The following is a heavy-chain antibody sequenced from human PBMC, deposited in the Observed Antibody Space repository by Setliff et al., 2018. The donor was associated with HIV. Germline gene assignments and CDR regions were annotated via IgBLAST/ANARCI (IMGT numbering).Heavy chain of an antibody. CDR2: IYSGGST. V-gene: IGHV4-4*07. Sequence: PSETLSLTCNVSGDSISGYFWSWIRQPAGKGLEWIGRIYSGGSTNYNPSLESRVTMSVDTSRTQFSLKLRSVTAADTAVYYCARERDAGYYYGSGSYHPFDYWGQGTLVTVSS. J-gene: IGHJ4*02. CDR1: GDSISGYF. CDR3: ARERDAGYYYGSGSYHPFDY. D-gene: IGHD3-10*01.